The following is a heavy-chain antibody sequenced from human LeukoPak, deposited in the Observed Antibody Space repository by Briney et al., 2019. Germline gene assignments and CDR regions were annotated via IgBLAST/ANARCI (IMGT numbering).Heavy chain of an antibody. Sequence: GGSLGLSCAASGFTFSDYYMSWIRQAPGKGLEWLSYISISSSYTNYADSVKGRFTISRDNAKNSLYLQMNSLRAEDTAVYYCARDRGVMTTDAFDIWGQGTMVTVSS. D-gene: IGHD3-10*01. CDR1: GFTFSDYY. V-gene: IGHV3-11*05. J-gene: IGHJ3*02. CDR2: ISISSSYT. CDR3: ARDRGVMTTDAFDI.